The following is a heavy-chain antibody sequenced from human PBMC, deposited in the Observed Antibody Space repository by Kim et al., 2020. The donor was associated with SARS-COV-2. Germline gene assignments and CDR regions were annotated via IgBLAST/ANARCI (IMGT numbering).Heavy chain of an antibody. V-gene: IGHV3-30*18. CDR2: ISYDGSNK. Sequence: GGSLRLSCAASGFTFSSYGMLWVRQAPGKGLEWVAVISYDGSNKYYADSVKGRFTISRDNSKNTLYLQMNSLRAEDTAVYYCAKDLMTVATIGRREYYFDYWGQGTLVTVSS. CDR1: GFTFSSYG. J-gene: IGHJ4*02. CDR3: AKDLMTVATIGRREYYFDY. D-gene: IGHD5-12*01.